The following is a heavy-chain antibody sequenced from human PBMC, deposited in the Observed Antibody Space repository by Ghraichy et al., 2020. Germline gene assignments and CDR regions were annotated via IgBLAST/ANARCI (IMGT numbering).Heavy chain of an antibody. V-gene: IGHV3-21*01. Sequence: GGSLRLSCAASGFTFSSYSMNWVRQAPGKGLEWVSSISSSSSYIYYADSVKGRFTISRDNAKNSLYLQMNSLRAEDTAVYYCARYPLYTGSPRYFDLWGRGTLVTVSS. CDR1: GFTFSSYS. CDR2: ISSSSSYI. J-gene: IGHJ2*01. D-gene: IGHD1-26*01. CDR3: ARYPLYTGSPRYFDL.